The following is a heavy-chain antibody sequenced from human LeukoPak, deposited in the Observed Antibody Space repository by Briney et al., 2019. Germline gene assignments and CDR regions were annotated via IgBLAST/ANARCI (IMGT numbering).Heavy chain of an antibody. D-gene: IGHD3-10*02. CDR3: AKARTDMFSLSWFDY. CDR1: GFTFANHA. J-gene: IGHJ4*02. V-gene: IGHV3-23*01. Sequence: GGSLRLSCAASGFTFANHATSWVRQAPGKGLEWVSGISGYGDSKYYAASVNGRFTISRDNSKNTLYLQMNSLGAEDTAVYYCAKARTDMFSLSWFDYWGQGTLVTVSS. CDR2: ISGYGDSK.